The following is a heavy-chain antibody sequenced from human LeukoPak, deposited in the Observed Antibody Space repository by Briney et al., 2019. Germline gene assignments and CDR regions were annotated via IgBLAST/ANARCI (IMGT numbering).Heavy chain of an antibody. V-gene: IGHV1-18*01. J-gene: IGHJ4*02. D-gene: IGHD1-26*01. CDR3: VRGGSYSSLDY. CDR2: ISASNGNT. Sequence: GASVKVSCKASGYTFTSYGISWVRQAPGQGLEWMGWISASNGNTNYRQMLQGRVTLTTDTSTSTAYMELRSLRSDDTAVYYCVRGGSYSSLDYWGQGTLVTVSS. CDR1: GYTFTSYG.